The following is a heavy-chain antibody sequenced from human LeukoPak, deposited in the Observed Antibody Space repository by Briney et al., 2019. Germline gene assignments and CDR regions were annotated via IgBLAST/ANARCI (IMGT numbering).Heavy chain of an antibody. CDR2: IYYSGST. Sequence: SETLSLTCTVSGGSISSYYWSWIRQPPGKGLEWIGYIYYSGSTNYNPSLKSRVTISVDTSKNQFSLKLSSVTAADTAVYYCARGRSSMVRAYYYYYMDVWGKGTTVTISS. D-gene: IGHD3-10*01. V-gene: IGHV4-59*01. J-gene: IGHJ6*03. CDR1: GGSISSYY. CDR3: ARGRSSMVRAYYYYYMDV.